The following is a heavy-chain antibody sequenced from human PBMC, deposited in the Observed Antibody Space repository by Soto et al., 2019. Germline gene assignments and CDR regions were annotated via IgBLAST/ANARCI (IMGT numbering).Heavy chain of an antibody. CDR2: ISANKGNT. D-gene: IGHD4-17*01. J-gene: IGHJ3*02. Sequence: ASVKVSCKASGYTFTSHFMHWVRQAPGQGLEWIGWISANKGNTNYAQNLQGRVTLTRDTSTDTVYMEMRSLRSDDTAVYYCIRPPDAFDIWGQGTMVTV. CDR1: GYTFTSHF. CDR3: IRPPDAFDI. V-gene: IGHV1-18*04.